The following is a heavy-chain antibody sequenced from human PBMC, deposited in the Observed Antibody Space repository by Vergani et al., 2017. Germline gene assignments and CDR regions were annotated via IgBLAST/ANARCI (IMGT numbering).Heavy chain of an antibody. CDR1: GFSFNTYG. CDR2: IGYDGRIK. CDR3: AKDGRENRDYGYFGH. Sequence: QVQLVETGGGVVQPGGSLRLYCATSGFSFNTYGAHWVRQAPGKGLEWVAFIGYDGRIKYNVDSVKGRFTISRDTSKKTLSLQMRSLRADDTAVYYCAKDGRENRDYGYFGHWGQGALVTVSS. D-gene: IGHD4-17*01. J-gene: IGHJ4*02. V-gene: IGHV3-30*02.